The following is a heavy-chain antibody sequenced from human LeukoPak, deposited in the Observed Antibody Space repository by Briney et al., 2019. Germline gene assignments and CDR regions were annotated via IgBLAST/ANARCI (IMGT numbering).Heavy chain of an antibody. CDR3: AKSGRGSSPSKPDY. D-gene: IGHD6-6*01. CDR2: ISGSGGST. J-gene: IGHJ4*02. CDR1: GFTFSSYA. Sequence: PGGSLRLSCAASGFTFSSYAMSWVRQAPGKGLEWVSAISGSGGSTYYADSVKGRFTISRDNSKNTLYLQMNSLRAEDTAVCYCAKSGRGSSPSKPDYWGQGTLVTVSS. V-gene: IGHV3-23*01.